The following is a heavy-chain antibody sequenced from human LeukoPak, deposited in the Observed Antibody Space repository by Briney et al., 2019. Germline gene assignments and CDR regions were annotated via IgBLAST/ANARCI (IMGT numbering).Heavy chain of an antibody. J-gene: IGHJ3*02. D-gene: IGHD3-10*01. CDR1: GGSISGSY. Sequence: SETLSLTCTVSGGSISGSYWSWIRQPAGKGLEWIGHIYTSGNTNYNPSLKSRVTMSVDTSKNRFSLKLRSVTAADTAVYYCARESAGSYFAFDIWGQGTIVSVSS. CDR2: IYTSGNT. CDR3: ARESAGSYFAFDI. V-gene: IGHV4-4*07.